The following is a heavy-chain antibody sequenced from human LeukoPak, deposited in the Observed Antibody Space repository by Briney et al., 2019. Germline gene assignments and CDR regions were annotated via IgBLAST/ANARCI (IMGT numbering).Heavy chain of an antibody. CDR1: GYTFTGYY. CDR3: ARCGSRFLVLLPSLFVY. D-gene: IGHD3-3*01. J-gene: IGHJ4*02. V-gene: IGHV1-2*02. CDR2: INPNSGGT. Sequence: GASVTVSSKASGYTFTGYYMHWVRQAPGQGLEWMGWINPNSGGTNYAQKFQGKVPMTRDTSNSTAYMGLSRLRSDDTAVYYCARCGSRFLVLLPSLFVYWGQGTLVGVSS.